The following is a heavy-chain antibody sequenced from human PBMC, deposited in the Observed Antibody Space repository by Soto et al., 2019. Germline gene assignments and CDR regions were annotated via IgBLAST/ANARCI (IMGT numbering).Heavy chain of an antibody. CDR1: GFTFDDYA. J-gene: IGHJ3*02. Sequence: GGSLRLSCAASGFTFDDYAMHWVRQAPGKGLEWVSGISWNSGSIGYADSVKGRFTISRDNAKNSLYLQMNSLRAEDTALYYCAKGCILTGYSFEDAFDIWGQGTMVTVSS. V-gene: IGHV3-9*01. CDR2: ISWNSGSI. D-gene: IGHD3-9*01. CDR3: AKGCILTGYSFEDAFDI.